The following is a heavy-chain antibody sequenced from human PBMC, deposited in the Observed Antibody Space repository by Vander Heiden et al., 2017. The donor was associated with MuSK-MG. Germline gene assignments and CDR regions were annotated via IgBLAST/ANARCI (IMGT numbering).Heavy chain of an antibody. Sequence: QLPLQESGPGLVKPSETLSLPRTVSVGSISSSSYYWGWIRQPPGKGLEWIGSIYYSGSTYYNPSLKSRVTISVDTSKNQFSLKLSSVTAADTAVYYCAVEDYYDSSGYYYLGGQGTLVTVSS. V-gene: IGHV4-39*01. CDR2: IYYSGST. J-gene: IGHJ4*02. CDR3: AVEDYYDSSGYYYL. CDR1: VGSISSSSYY. D-gene: IGHD3-22*01.